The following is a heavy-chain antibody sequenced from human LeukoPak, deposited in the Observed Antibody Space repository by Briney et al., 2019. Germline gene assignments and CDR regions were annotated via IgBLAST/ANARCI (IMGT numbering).Heavy chain of an antibody. CDR3: AKARKSYYTGNWFDP. CDR2: INWNGGST. CDR1: GFAFDDYG. V-gene: IGHV3-20*04. J-gene: IGHJ5*02. D-gene: IGHD3-10*01. Sequence: PGGSLRLSCAASGFAFDDYGMSWVRQAPGKGLEWVSGINWNGGSTGYADSVKGRFTISRDNAKNSLYLQVNSLRAEDTALYYCAKARKSYYTGNWFDPWGQGTLVTVSS.